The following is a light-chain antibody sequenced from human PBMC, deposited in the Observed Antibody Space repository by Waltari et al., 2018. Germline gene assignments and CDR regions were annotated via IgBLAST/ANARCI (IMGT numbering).Light chain of an antibody. Sequence: EIVMKQSPATLSVSPGERATLFCRASQSVSSHLAWYQQKPGQAPRLLLFGASTRATGTPARFRGSGSGTEFTLTISSLQSEDFAVYYCQHYDNWLYSFGQGTKVEIK. CDR1: QSVSSH. J-gene: IGKJ2*03. CDR2: GAS. CDR3: QHYDNWLYS. V-gene: IGKV3-15*01.